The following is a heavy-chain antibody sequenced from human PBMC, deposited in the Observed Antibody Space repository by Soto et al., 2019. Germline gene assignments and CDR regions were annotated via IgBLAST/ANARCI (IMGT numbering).Heavy chain of an antibody. V-gene: IGHV3-23*01. CDR2: ISGSGGST. J-gene: IGHJ3*02. CDR1: GFTFSSYA. CDR3: AKPKLSGWYVVPPLDAFDI. D-gene: IGHD6-19*01. Sequence: GGSLRLSCAASGFTFSSYAMHWVRQAPGKGLEWVSAISGSGGSTYYADSVKGRFTISRDNSKNTLYLQMNSLRAEDTAVYYCAKPKLSGWYVVPPLDAFDIWGQGTMVTVSS.